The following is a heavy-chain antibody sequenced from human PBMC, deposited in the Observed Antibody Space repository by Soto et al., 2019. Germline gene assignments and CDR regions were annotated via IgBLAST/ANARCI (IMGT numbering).Heavy chain of an antibody. J-gene: IGHJ6*02. Sequence: PGGSLRLSCAASGFTFSNYAMHWVRQAPGKGLEWVAVISYDGTKKYYADSVKGRFTISRDNSKNTLYVQMNSLRAEDTAVYYFARDIGTGYDYYYYYGMDVRGQGTTVTVSS. CDR3: ARDIGTGYDYYYYYGMDV. CDR1: GFTFSNYA. D-gene: IGHD5-12*01. CDR2: ISYDGTKK. V-gene: IGHV3-30-3*01.